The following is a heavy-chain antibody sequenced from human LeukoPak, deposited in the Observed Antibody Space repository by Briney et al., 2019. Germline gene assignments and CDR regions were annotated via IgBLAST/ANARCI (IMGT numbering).Heavy chain of an antibody. D-gene: IGHD2-15*01. V-gene: IGHV4-31*03. CDR1: GGSISSGGYY. CDR3: ARDRGERCSGGSCYSGYFDL. J-gene: IGHJ2*01. Sequence: SETLSFTCTVSGGSISSGGYYWSWIRQHPGKGLEWIGYIYYSGSTYYNPSLKSRVTISVDTSKNQFSLKLSSVTAADTAVYYCARDRGERCSGGSCYSGYFDLWGRGTLVTVSS. CDR2: IYYSGST.